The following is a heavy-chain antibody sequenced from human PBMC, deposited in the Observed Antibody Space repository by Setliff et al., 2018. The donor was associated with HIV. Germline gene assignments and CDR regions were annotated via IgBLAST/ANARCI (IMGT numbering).Heavy chain of an antibody. J-gene: IGHJ4*02. D-gene: IGHD3-22*01. V-gene: IGHV4-34*01. Sequence: SETLSLTCAVYGGSFSDYYWTWIRQSPGKGLEWIGEINHRGSTNYNPSLKSRVTVSVDTSKNQFSLKLGSVTAADTAVYYCARQAIFGYYDSSGYLDYWGQGTLVTVSS. CDR1: GGSFSDYY. CDR3: ARQAIFGYYDSSGYLDY. CDR2: INHRGST.